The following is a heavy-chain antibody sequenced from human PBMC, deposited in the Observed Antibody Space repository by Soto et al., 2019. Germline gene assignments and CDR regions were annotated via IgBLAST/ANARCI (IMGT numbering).Heavy chain of an antibody. CDR2: ITGSGVHT. CDR1: GFTFSSYA. V-gene: IGHV3-23*01. J-gene: IGHJ6*02. Sequence: PGGSLRLSCAASGFTFSSYAMNWVRQAPGKGLEWVSIITGSGVHTNYGDSVKGRFTISRDNSKNTLYLQMNSLRAEDTAIYYCARPGAAAGSRPYYGWDVWGQVNTCTVAS. CDR3: ARPGAAAGSRPYYGWDV. D-gene: IGHD6-13*01.